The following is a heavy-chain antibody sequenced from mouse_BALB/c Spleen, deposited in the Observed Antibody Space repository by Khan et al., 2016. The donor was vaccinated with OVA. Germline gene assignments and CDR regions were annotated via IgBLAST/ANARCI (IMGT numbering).Heavy chain of an antibody. V-gene: IGHV1-80*01. J-gene: IGHJ3*01. CDR1: GYTFSSSW. CDR3: GRCFGSRVAY. Sequence: QVQLQQSGAELVRPGSSVKISCKASGYTFSSSWMNWVKHRPGQGLEWIGQIYPGNDDTDYNGKFKGKATLTADKSSRTAYMQLTSLTSEDSAVYFCGRCFGSRVAYWGQGTLVTVSA. D-gene: IGHD1-1*01. CDR2: IYPGNDDT.